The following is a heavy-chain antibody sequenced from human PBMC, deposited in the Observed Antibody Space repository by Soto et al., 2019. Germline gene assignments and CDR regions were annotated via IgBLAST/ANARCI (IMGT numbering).Heavy chain of an antibody. J-gene: IGHJ6*02. CDR2: ISGSGGST. CDR3: AKGQNWNYREYYYYYGMDV. D-gene: IGHD1-7*01. Sequence: GGSLRLSCAASGFTFSSYAMSWVRQAPGKGLEWVSAISGSGGSTYYADSVKGRFTISRDNSKNTLYLQMNSLRAEDTAVYYCAKGQNWNYREYYYYYGMDVWGQGTTVTVSS. V-gene: IGHV3-23*01. CDR1: GFTFSSYA.